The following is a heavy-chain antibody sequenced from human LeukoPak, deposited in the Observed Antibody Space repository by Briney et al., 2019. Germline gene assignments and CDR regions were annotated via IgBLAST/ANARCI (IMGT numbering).Heavy chain of an antibody. Sequence: KPSETLSLTCAVYGGSFSGYYWSWIRQPPGKGLEWIGEINHSGSTNYNPSLKSRVTISVDTSKNQFSLKLSSVTAADTAVYYCARWEPTGVYFDYWGQGTLVTVSS. CDR1: GGSFSGYY. V-gene: IGHV4-34*01. CDR3: ARWEPTGVYFDY. D-gene: IGHD1-26*01. CDR2: INHSGST. J-gene: IGHJ4*02.